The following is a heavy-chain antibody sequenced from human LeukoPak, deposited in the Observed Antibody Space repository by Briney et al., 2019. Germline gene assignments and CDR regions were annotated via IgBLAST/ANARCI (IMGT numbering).Heavy chain of an antibody. J-gene: IGHJ6*02. CDR3: ARDPDSYGMDV. D-gene: IGHD1-14*01. V-gene: IGHV3-23*01. Sequence: PGGSLRLSCAASTFSFSEYPMGWVRQAPGKGLEWVSGISAGGDGTYYADSVKGRFTISRDNSKNTLYLQMNSLRAEDTAVYYCARDPDSYGMDVWGQGTTVTVSS. CDR2: ISAGGDGT. CDR1: TFSFSEYP.